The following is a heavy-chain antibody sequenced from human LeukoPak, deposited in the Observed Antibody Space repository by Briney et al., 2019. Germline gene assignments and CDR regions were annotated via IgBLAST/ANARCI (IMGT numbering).Heavy chain of an antibody. V-gene: IGHV1-69*01. CDR1: GGTFSSYA. J-gene: IGHJ4*02. D-gene: IGHD3-3*01. Sequence: SVKVSCKASGGTFSSYAISWVRQAPGQGLEWMGGIIPIFGTANYAQKFQGRVTITADESTSTAYMELSSLRSEDTAVYYCAREGTIFGVVGSFDYWGQGTLVTVSS. CDR2: IIPIFGTA. CDR3: AREGTIFGVVGSFDY.